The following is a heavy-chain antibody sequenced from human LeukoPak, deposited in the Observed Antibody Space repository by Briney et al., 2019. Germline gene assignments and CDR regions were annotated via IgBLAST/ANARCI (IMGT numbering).Heavy chain of an antibody. CDR1: GYTFSAYY. CDR2: INPNTGDT. D-gene: IGHD3-22*01. CDR3: AREYYDSSAYNQEAIDY. V-gene: IGHV1-2*02. Sequence: GASVKVSCKASGYTFSAYYMYWVREAPGQGLEWMGWINPNTGDTNYAQNFQGRVTMTRDTSISTAYMELSRLRPDDTAVYYCAREYYDSSAYNQEAIDYWGQGTLVTVSS. J-gene: IGHJ4*02.